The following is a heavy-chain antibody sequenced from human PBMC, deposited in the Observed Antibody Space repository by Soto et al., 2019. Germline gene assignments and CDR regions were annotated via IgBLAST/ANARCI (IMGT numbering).Heavy chain of an antibody. J-gene: IGHJ2*01. V-gene: IGHV3-33*01. D-gene: IGHD1-26*01. Sequence: QVQLVESGGGVVQPGRSLRLSCAAAGFTFSSYGMHWVRQAPGKRLEWVAVIWYDESNKYYADSVKGRFTISRDNSKNTLYLQMNSLRAEDTAVYYCARDLMGDDWYFDLWGRGTLVTVSS. CDR2: IWYDESNK. CDR3: ARDLMGDDWYFDL. CDR1: GFTFSSYG.